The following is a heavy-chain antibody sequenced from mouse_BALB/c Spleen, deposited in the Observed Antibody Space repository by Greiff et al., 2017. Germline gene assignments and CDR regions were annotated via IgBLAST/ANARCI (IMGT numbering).Heavy chain of an antibody. CDR2: IDPENGNT. CDR1: GFNIKDYY. CDR3: ARSTVDAMDY. Sequence: EVQLQESGAELVRPGALVKLSCKASGFNIKDYYMHWVKQRPEQGLEWIGWIDPENGNTIYDPKFQGKASITADTSSNTAYLQLSSLTSEDTAVYYCARSTVDAMDYWGQGTSVTVSS. D-gene: IGHD1-1*01. J-gene: IGHJ4*01. V-gene: IGHV14-1*02.